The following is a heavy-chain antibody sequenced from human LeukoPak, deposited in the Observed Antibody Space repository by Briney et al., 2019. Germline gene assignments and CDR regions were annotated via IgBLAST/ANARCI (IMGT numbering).Heavy chain of an antibody. CDR3: ATVHGSGGVRNYYYYYMDV. CDR1: GYTLTELS. Sequence: ASVKVSCKVSGYTLTELSMHWVRQAPGKGLEWMGRVDPEDGETIYAEKFQGRVTITADTSTDTAYMELSSLRSEDTAVYYCATVHGSGGVRNYYYYYMDVWGKGTTVTVSS. V-gene: IGHV1-24*01. J-gene: IGHJ6*03. D-gene: IGHD3-10*01. CDR2: VDPEDGET.